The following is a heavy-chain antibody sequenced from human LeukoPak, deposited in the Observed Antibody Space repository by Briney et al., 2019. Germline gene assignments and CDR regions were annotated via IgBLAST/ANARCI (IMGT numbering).Heavy chain of an antibody. J-gene: IGHJ6*03. V-gene: IGHV1-69*05. CDR2: IIPIFGTA. Sequence: ASVKVSCKASGGTFSSYAISWVRQAPGQGLEWMGGIIPIFGTANYAQKFQGRVTITTDESTSTAHMELSSLRSEDTAVYYCARDVPAVRLGVVMNYMDVWGKGTTVTVSS. D-gene: IGHD3-3*01. CDR3: ARDVPAVRLGVVMNYMDV. CDR1: GGTFSSYA.